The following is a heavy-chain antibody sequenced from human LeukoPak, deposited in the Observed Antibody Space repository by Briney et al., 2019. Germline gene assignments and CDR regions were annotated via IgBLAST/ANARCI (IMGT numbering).Heavy chain of an antibody. D-gene: IGHD4-17*01. CDR2: ISGSGGST. Sequence: GGSLRLSCAASGFTFSSYAMSWVRQAPGKGLEWVSAISGSGGSTYYADSVKGRFTISRDNAKNSLYLQMNSLRDEDTAVYYCARDYGKVTTFDPWGQGTLVTVSS. CDR1: GFTFSSYA. J-gene: IGHJ5*02. V-gene: IGHV3-23*01. CDR3: ARDYGKVTTFDP.